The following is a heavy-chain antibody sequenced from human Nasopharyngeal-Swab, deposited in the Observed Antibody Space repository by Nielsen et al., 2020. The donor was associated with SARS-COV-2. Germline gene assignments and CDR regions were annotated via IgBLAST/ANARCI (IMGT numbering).Heavy chain of an antibody. J-gene: IGHJ4*02. CDR2: IKQDGSEK. D-gene: IGHD2-8*02. CDR1: GFTFSSYA. V-gene: IGHV3-7*01. CDR3: ARDLYRGYCTGGVCYGFDY. Sequence: GESLKISCAASGFTFSSYAMSWVRQAPGKGLEWVANIKQDGSEKYYVDSVKGRFTISRDNAKNSLYLQMNSLRAEDTAVYYCARDLYRGYCTGGVCYGFDYWGQGTLVTVSS.